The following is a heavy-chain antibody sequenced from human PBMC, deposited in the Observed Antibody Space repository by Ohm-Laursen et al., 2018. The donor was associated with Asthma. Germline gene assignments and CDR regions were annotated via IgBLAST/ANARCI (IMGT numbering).Heavy chain of an antibody. CDR3: ARYEHSNYFNY. D-gene: IGHD4-11*01. CDR2: IYKSGGS. CDR1: GGSFSGYY. Sequence: SETLSLTCAVYGGSFSGYYWSWIRQPPGKGLEWIGYIYKSGGSYYNSSLKSRVIISIDTSKNQFALKLNAVTAADTAVYYCARYEHSNYFNYWGQGTLVTVSS. V-gene: IGHV4-34*10. J-gene: IGHJ4*02.